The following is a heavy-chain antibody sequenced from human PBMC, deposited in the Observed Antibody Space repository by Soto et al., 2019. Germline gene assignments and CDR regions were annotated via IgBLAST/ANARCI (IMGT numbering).Heavy chain of an antibody. D-gene: IGHD1-7*01. CDR2: FDPEDGET. Sequence: ASGKVSCKVSGYTLTELSMHWVRQAPGKGLEWMGGFDPEDGETIYAQKFQGRVTMTEDTSTDTAYMELSSLRSEDTAVYYCATVSGLDLFRPLKGFDPWGQGTLVTVSS. CDR1: GYTLTELS. CDR3: ATVSGLDLFRPLKGFDP. V-gene: IGHV1-24*01. J-gene: IGHJ5*02.